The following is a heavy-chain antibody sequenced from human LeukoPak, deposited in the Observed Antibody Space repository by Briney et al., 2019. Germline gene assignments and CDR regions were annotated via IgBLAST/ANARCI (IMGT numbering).Heavy chain of an antibody. CDR3: ARAPYYYDSSGYLIEWGSDFDY. CDR1: GGSISSSSYY. CDR2: IYYSGST. V-gene: IGHV4-39*07. J-gene: IGHJ4*02. D-gene: IGHD3-22*01. Sequence: SETLSLTCTVSGGSISSSSYYWGWIRQPPGKGLEWIGSIYYSGSTYYNPSLKSRVTISVDTSKNQFSLKLSSVTAADTAVYYCARAPYYYDSSGYLIEWGSDFDYWGQGTLVTVSS.